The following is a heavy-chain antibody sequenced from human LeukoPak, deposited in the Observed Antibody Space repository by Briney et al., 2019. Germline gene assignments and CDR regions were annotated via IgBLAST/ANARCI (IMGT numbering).Heavy chain of an antibody. Sequence: ASVKVSCKASGYTFTSYDINWVRQATGQGLEWMGWMNPNSGNTGYAQKFQGRVTMTRNTSISTAYMELSSLRSEDTAVYYCARALAVADFEGYWGQGTLVTAPS. CDR3: ARALAVADFEGY. CDR2: MNPNSGNT. J-gene: IGHJ4*02. V-gene: IGHV1-8*01. CDR1: GYTFTSYD. D-gene: IGHD6-19*01.